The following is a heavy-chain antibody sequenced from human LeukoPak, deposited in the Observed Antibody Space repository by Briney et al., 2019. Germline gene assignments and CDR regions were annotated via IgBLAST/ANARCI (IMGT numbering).Heavy chain of an antibody. CDR3: AKRSSYDSSGYPWGFDY. Sequence: GGSLRLSCAASGFTFSSYWMSWVRQAPGKGLGWVANIKQDGSEKYYVDSVKGRFTISRDNSKNTLYLQMNSLRAEDTAVYYCAKRSSYDSSGYPWGFDYWGQGTLVTVSS. CDR2: IKQDGSEK. D-gene: IGHD3-22*01. V-gene: IGHV3-7*03. J-gene: IGHJ4*02. CDR1: GFTFSSYW.